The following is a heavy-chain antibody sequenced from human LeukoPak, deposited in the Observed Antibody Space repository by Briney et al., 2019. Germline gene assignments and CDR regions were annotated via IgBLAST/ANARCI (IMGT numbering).Heavy chain of an antibody. J-gene: IGHJ4*02. Sequence: GGSLRLSCAASGFTFSSYAMHWVRQAPGKGLEWVAVISYDGSNKYYADSVKGRFTISRDNSKNTLYLQMNSLRAEDTAVYCCARDRGYYDSSGYYYPRYWGQGTLVTVSS. CDR1: GFTFSSYA. V-gene: IGHV3-30*04. CDR2: ISYDGSNK. CDR3: ARDRGYYDSSGYYYPRY. D-gene: IGHD3-22*01.